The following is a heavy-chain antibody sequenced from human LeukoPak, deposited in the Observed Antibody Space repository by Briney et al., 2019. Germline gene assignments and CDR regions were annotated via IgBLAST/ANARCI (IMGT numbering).Heavy chain of an antibody. J-gene: IGHJ4*02. CDR3: ARRRRITMVRGAGGYFDY. CDR1: GGSFSGYY. Sequence: PSETLSLTCAVYGGSFSGYYWSWIRQPPGKGLEWIGEINHSGSTNYNPSLKSRVTISVDTSKNQFSLKLSSVTAADTAVYYCARRRRITMVRGAGGYFDYWGQGTLVTVSS. V-gene: IGHV4-34*01. CDR2: INHSGST. D-gene: IGHD3-10*01.